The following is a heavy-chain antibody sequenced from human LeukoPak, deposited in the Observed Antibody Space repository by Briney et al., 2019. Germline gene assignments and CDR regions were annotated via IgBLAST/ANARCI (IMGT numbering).Heavy chain of an antibody. Sequence: ETLSLTCAVSGGSISSSNWWSWVRQAPGKGLEWVSAISGSGGSTYYAASVKGRFTISRDTSKNTLYLQMNSLRAEDAAVYHCAAGRDYDSSEWECDPWGQGTLVTGSS. CDR2: ISGSGGST. CDR1: GGSISSSN. CDR3: AAGRDYDSSEWECDP. J-gene: IGHJ5*02. D-gene: IGHD3-22*01. V-gene: IGHV3-23*01.